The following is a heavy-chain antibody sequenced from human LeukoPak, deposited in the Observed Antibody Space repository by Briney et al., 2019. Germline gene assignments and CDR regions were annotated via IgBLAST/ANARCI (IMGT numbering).Heavy chain of an antibody. CDR3: AREACSSTSCYGGDAFDI. J-gene: IGHJ3*02. CDR2: ISSGGSII. D-gene: IGHD2-2*01. Sequence: GGSLTLSCAASGFTFSSFEMNWVRQAPGKGLEWVSYISSGGSIIYYADSVKGRFTISRDNAKNSLYLQMNSLRAEDTAVYYCAREACSSTSCYGGDAFDIWGQGTMVTVSS. V-gene: IGHV3-48*03. CDR1: GFTFSSFE.